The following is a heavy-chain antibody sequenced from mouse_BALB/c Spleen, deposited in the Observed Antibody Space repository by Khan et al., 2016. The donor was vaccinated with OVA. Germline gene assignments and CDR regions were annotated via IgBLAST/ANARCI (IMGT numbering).Heavy chain of an antibody. Sequence: QVQLKQSGAELARPGASVKLSCKASGYTFTDYYINWVKLRTGQGLEWIGEISPGSGDTYYNERFKGKATLIADKSSSTAYMQLSSLTSEASAVYFCARRNYFGYTFAYWGQGTLVTVSA. J-gene: IGHJ3*01. D-gene: IGHD1-2*01. CDR3: ARRNYFGYTFAY. CDR1: GYTFTDYY. V-gene: IGHV1-77*01. CDR2: ISPGSGDT.